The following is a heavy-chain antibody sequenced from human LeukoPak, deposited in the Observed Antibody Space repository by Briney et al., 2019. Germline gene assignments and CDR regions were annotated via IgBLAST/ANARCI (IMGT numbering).Heavy chain of an antibody. CDR1: GDSFSTNSAA. CDR3: ARTPNWNFGYYYYYMDV. V-gene: IGHV6-1*01. CDR2: TYYMIKWYN. Sequence: SQTLSLTCALPGDSFSTNSAAWNWIRQSPSRGLESLGRTYYMIKWYNDYAVSVKSRITINPYTSKNQFSLQLNSVTPEDTAVYYCARTPNWNFGYYYYYMDVWGKGTTVTVSS. J-gene: IGHJ6*03. D-gene: IGHD1-7*01.